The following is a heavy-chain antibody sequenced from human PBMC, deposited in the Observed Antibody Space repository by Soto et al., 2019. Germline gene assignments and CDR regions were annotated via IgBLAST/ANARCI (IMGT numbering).Heavy chain of an antibody. CDR2: ISGSGGST. Sequence: GGSLRLSCAASGFTFSSYAMSWVRQAPGKGLEWVSAISGSGGSTYYADSVKGRFTISRDNSKNTLYLQMNSLRAEDTAVYYCARVSGYDYTGYYMGVWGKGTTVTVSS. CDR3: ARVSGYDYTGYYMGV. V-gene: IGHV3-23*01. D-gene: IGHD5-12*01. CDR1: GFTFSSYA. J-gene: IGHJ6*03.